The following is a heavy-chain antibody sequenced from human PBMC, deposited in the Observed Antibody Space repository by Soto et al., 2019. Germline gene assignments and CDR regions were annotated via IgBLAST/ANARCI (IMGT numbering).Heavy chain of an antibody. V-gene: IGHV4-34*01. CDR1: GGSFRAYS. D-gene: IGHD3-10*01. CDR3: ARGEITLLGGMDV. J-gene: IGHJ6*02. CDR2: INHSGTS. Sequence: ETLDLTSTVSGGSFRAYSWCWLRQPPGKGLEWIGEINHSGTSNYHPSLKSRVTISVATSKNQFSLTVNSVTPADTAVYYCARGEITLLGGMDVWGQGTTVT.